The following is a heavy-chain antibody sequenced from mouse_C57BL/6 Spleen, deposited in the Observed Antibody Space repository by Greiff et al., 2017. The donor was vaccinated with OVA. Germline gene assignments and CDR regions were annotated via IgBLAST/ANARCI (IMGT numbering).Heavy chain of an antibody. J-gene: IGHJ1*03. CDR1: GFNIKDYY. CDR2: IDPEDGET. D-gene: IGHD2-1*01. Sequence: EVQGVESGAELVKPGASVKLSCTASGFNIKDYYMHWVKQRTEQGLEWIGRIDPEDGETKYAPKFQGKATITADTSSNTAYLQLSSLTSEDTAVYYCAREGVTRDGYYWYFDVWGTGTTVTVSS. CDR3: AREGVTRDGYYWYFDV. V-gene: IGHV14-2*01.